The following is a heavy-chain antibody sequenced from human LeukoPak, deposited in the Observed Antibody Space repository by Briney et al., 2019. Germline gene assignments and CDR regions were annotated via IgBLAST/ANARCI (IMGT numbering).Heavy chain of an antibody. CDR3: ARGRDYDSSSYWGDYYMGV. CDR2: IYSSGYT. J-gene: IGHJ6*03. Sequence: SETLSLTCTVSGGSISSYYWSWIRQPPGKGLEGIGYIYSSGYTNYNPSLKSRVTISVDTSKNQFSLKLSSVTAADTAVYYCARGRDYDSSSYWGDYYMGVWGKGTTVTVSS. D-gene: IGHD3-22*01. CDR1: GGSISSYY. V-gene: IGHV4-59*01.